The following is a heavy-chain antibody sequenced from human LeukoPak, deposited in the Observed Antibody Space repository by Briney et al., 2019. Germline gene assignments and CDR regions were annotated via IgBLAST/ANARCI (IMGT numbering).Heavy chain of an antibody. CDR1: GYTFTSYG. CDR3: ASFGYDILTGYSSLDY. V-gene: IGHV1-18*01. Sequence: ASVKVSCKASGYTFTSYGISWVRQAPGQGLEWMGWISAYNGNTNYAQKLQGRVTMTTDTSTSTAYMELRSLRSDDTAVYYCASFGYDILTGYSSLDYWGQGTLVTVSS. CDR2: ISAYNGNT. J-gene: IGHJ4*02. D-gene: IGHD3-9*01.